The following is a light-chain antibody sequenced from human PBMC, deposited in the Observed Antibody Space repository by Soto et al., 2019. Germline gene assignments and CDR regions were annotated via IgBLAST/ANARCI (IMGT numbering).Light chain of an antibody. J-gene: IGLJ2*01. CDR3: QSYDSSLSVV. Sequence: QSVLTQPPSVSGAPGQRVTISCTGSSSNIGAGYDVHWYQQLPGTAPKLLSYGNSNRPSGVPDRFSGYKSGTSASLAISGLQAEDEADYYCQSYDSSLSVVFGGGTKLTVL. CDR2: GNS. V-gene: IGLV1-40*01. CDR1: SSNIGAGYD.